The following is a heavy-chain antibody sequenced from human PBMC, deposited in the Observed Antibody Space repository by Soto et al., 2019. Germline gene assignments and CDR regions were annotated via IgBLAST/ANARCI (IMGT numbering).Heavy chain of an antibody. Sequence: EVQLVESGGGLVKPGGSLRLSCAASGFTFSSYSMNWVRQPPGKGLEWVSSISSSSSYIYYADSVKGRFTISRDNAKNALYLQMGSLRAEDTAVYYCARAGVDCSSTSCYRDYWGQGTLVTVSS. CDR3: ARAGVDCSSTSCYRDY. CDR1: GFTFSSYS. CDR2: ISSSSSYI. J-gene: IGHJ4*02. V-gene: IGHV3-21*01. D-gene: IGHD2-2*01.